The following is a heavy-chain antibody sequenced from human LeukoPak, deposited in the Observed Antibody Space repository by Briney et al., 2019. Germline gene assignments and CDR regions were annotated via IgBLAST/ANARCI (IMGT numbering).Heavy chain of an antibody. Sequence: GESLKISCKGSGYSFTSYWIGWVRQMPGKGLEWMGIIYPGDSDTRYSPYFEGQVTISADKSINTAYLQWSSLEASDTAMYYCARSRVQLGVDYWGQGTLVTVSS. V-gene: IGHV5-51*01. CDR3: ARSRVQLGVDY. D-gene: IGHD5-18*01. CDR2: IYPGDSDT. CDR1: GYSFTSYW. J-gene: IGHJ4*02.